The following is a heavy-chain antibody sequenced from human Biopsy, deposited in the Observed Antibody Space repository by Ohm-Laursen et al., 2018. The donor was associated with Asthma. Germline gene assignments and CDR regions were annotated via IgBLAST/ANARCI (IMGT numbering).Heavy chain of an antibody. CDR2: IYYSGST. CDR1: GFPFSDYY. V-gene: IGHV4-31*02. J-gene: IGHJ4*02. CDR3: ARGPPVDRED. Sequence: LRLSCSASGFPFSDYYMSWIRQHPGKGLEWIGYIYYSGSTYYNPSLKSRVTISVDTSKNQFSLKLSSVTAADTAVYYCARGPPVDREDWGQGTLVTVSS. D-gene: IGHD5-24*01.